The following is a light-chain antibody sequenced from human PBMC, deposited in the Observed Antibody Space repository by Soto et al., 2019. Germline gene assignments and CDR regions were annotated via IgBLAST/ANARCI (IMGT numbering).Light chain of an antibody. CDR2: EVN. J-gene: IGLJ3*02. Sequence: QSVLTQPPSASGSPGQSVTISCAGTSSDVGGYDYVSWYQQHPGKAPKLIIYEVNKRPSGVPDRFSGSKSANTASLTVSGLQAEDEADYYCSSDAGSNNLRMFGGGTKVTVL. CDR1: SSDVGGYDY. CDR3: SSDAGSNNLRM. V-gene: IGLV2-8*01.